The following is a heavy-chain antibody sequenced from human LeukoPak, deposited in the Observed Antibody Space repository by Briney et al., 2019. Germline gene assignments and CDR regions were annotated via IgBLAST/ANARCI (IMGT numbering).Heavy chain of an antibody. V-gene: IGHV4-30-2*01. CDR3: ARVRVGYYWYFDL. CDR2: IHHSGST. CDR1: GGSISSGGYS. J-gene: IGHJ2*01. Sequence: SQTLSLTCAVSGGSISSGGYSWSWIRQPPGKGLEWIGYIHHSGSTYYNPSLKSRVTISVDRSKNQFSLKLSSVTAADTAVYYCARVRVGYYWYFDLWGRGTLVTVSS. D-gene: IGHD2-15*01.